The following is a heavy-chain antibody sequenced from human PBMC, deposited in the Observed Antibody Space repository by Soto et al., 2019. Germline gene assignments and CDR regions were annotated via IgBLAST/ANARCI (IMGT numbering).Heavy chain of an antibody. V-gene: IGHV1-46*03. CDR3: SRLTTMVREINDDPFDF. Sequence: ASVKVSCKASGYTFTSYYMHWVRQAPGQGLEWMGIINPSGGSTSYAPKFQGRVTLTRDTSTSTAYMELSSLRSDDTAVYFCSRLTTMVREINDDPFDFWGQGTLVTVSS. CDR2: INPSGGST. D-gene: IGHD3-10*01. J-gene: IGHJ4*03. CDR1: GYTFTSYY.